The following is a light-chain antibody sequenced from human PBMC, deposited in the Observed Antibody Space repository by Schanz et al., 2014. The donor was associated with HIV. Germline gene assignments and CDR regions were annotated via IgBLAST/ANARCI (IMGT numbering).Light chain of an antibody. CDR3: SSYSGSNILWL. Sequence: QSALTQPPSASGSPGQSVTLSCAGTSGDIGGYISWYQHHPGKAPKLMIYEVTKRPSGVPDRFSGSKSGNTASLTVSGLQAEDEADYDCSSYSGSNILWLFGAGTNLTVL. J-gene: IGLJ3*02. CDR1: SGDIGGY. V-gene: IGLV2-8*01. CDR2: EVT.